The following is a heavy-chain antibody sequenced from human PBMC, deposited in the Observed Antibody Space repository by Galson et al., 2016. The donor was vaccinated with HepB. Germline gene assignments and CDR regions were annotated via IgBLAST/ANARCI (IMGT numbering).Heavy chain of an antibody. Sequence: SLRLSCAASGFTLSSYAMHWVRQAPGKGLEYVSAISRNGGSTYYADSVKGRFTISRDNSKNTLYLQMSSLRAEDTAVYYCVKRVTMVRGVIITEYFQHWGQGTLVTVSS. CDR3: VKRVTMVRGVIITEYFQH. CDR2: ISRNGGST. V-gene: IGHV3-64D*06. CDR1: GFTLSSYA. D-gene: IGHD3-10*01. J-gene: IGHJ1*01.